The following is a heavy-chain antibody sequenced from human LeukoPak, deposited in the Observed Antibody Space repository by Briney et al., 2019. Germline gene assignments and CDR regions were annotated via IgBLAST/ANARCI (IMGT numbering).Heavy chain of an antibody. J-gene: IGHJ4*02. Sequence: PSETLSLTCTVSGGSISSSSFHWGWIRQPPGKGLEWIGCIYYSGSTYYNPSLKSRVTMSVDTSKNHFSLKQISVTTADTAVYYGARHEGSSTEWGQGTLVTVSS. CDR2: IYYSGST. CDR1: GGSISSSSFH. CDR3: ARHEGSSTE. V-gene: IGHV4-39*01. D-gene: IGHD2-2*01.